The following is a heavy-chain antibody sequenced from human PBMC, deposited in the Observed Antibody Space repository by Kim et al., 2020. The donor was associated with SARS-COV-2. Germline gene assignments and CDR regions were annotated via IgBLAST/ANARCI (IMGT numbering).Heavy chain of an antibody. CDR1: GGSFSGYY. D-gene: IGHD6-19*01. Sequence: SETLSLTCAVYGGSFSGYYWSWIRQPPGKGLEWIGEINHSGSTNYNPSLKSRVTISVDTSKNQFSLKLSSVTAADTAVYYCARGRIAVAGRPNYFDYWGQGTLVTVSS. CDR3: ARGRIAVAGRPNYFDY. CDR2: INHSGST. J-gene: IGHJ4*02. V-gene: IGHV4-34*01.